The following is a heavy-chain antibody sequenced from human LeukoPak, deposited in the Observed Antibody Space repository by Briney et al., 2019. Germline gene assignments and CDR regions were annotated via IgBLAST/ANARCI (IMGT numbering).Heavy chain of an antibody. CDR1: GYTFSSYG. Sequence: ASVKVSCKASGYTFSSYGISWVRQAPGQGLEWMGWISAYNGNTNYAQKLQGRVTMTTDTSTSTAYMELRSLRSDDTAVYYCAIARSSGQNWFDPWGQGTLVTVSS. CDR2: ISAYNGNT. CDR3: AIARSSGQNWFDP. D-gene: IGHD6-19*01. V-gene: IGHV1-18*01. J-gene: IGHJ5*02.